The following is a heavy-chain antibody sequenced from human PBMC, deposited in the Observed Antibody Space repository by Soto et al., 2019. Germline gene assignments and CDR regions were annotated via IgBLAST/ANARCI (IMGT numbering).Heavy chain of an antibody. J-gene: IGHJ6*02. CDR1: GGTFSSYA. CDR2: IIPIFGTA. V-gene: IGHV1-69*14. Sequence: QVQLVQSRAEVKKPGSSVKVSCKASGGTFSSYAISWVRQAPGQGLEWMGGIIPIFGTANYAQKFQGRVTITADKSTSTAYMELSSLRSDDTAVYYCASPTMDYYYYYGMDVWGQGTTVTVSS. D-gene: IGHD3-10*01. CDR3: ASPTMDYYYYYGMDV.